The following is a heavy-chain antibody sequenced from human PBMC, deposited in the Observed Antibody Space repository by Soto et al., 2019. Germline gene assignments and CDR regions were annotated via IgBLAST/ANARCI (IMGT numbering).Heavy chain of an antibody. Sequence: QVQLVQSGAEVKKPGSSVTVSCKASGDTFNSYAVSWVRQAPGQGLEWMGVLIPVFGTRNYAQKFQGRLTISADDSTSTMYMERRSLRSGDTAVYYCARDCECTGGSCVLGGGWFDPWGQGTLVTVSS. CDR2: LIPVFGTR. J-gene: IGHJ5*02. CDR3: ARDCECTGGSCVLGGGWFDP. D-gene: IGHD2-15*01. CDR1: GDTFNSYA. V-gene: IGHV1-69*12.